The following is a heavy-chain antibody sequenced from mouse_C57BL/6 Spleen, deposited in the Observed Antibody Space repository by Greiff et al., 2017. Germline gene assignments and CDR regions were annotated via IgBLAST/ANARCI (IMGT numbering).Heavy chain of an antibody. CDR2: IDPETGGT. CDR1: GYTFTDYE. D-gene: IGHD1-1*01. V-gene: IGHV1-15*01. Sequence: QVHVKQSGAELVRPGASVTLSCKASGYTFTDYEMHWVKQTPVHGLEWIGAIDPETGGTAYNQKFKGKAILTADKSSSTAYMELRSLTSEDSAVYYCTRWGLLLAWFAYWGQGTLVTVSA. CDR3: TRWGLLLAWFAY. J-gene: IGHJ3*01.